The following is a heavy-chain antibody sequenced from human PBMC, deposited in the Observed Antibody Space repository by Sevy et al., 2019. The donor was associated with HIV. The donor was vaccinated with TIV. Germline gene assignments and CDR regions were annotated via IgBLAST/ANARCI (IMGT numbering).Heavy chain of an antibody. CDR3: ARVVGGREGFEY. CDR2: IGSSGSHK. D-gene: IGHD1-26*01. CDR1: GFIFSDYY. Sequence: GGSLRLSCAGTGFIFSDYYMSWIRQAPGKGLEWLSYIGSSGSHKNYADSVKGRFTISRENAKSSLFLEMNSLRIEDTAVYFCARVVGGREGFEYWGQGTLVTVSS. V-gene: IGHV3-11*04. J-gene: IGHJ4*02.